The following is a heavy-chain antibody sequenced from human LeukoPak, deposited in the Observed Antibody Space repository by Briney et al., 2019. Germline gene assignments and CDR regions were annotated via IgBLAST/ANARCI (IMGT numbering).Heavy chain of an antibody. CDR2: IYSGGST. CDR3: ATVVGAAAPTGDYYYGMDV. CDR1: GFTVSSNN. Sequence: GGSLRLSCVASGFTVSSNNMSWVRQAPGKGLEWVSVIYSGGSTYYADSVKGRFTISRDNSKNTLYLQMTSLRVEDTAVYYCATVVGAAAPTGDYYYGMDVWGQGTTVTVSS. J-gene: IGHJ6*02. D-gene: IGHD6-13*01. V-gene: IGHV3-66*01.